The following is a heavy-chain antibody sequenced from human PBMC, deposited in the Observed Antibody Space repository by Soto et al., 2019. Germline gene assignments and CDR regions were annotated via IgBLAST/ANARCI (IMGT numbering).Heavy chain of an antibody. J-gene: IGHJ6*02. CDR1: GFTFSSSA. D-gene: IGHD2-15*01. CDR2: ISVSGGST. Sequence: GGSLRLSCTASGFTFSSSAMSWVRQAPGKGLEWVSSISVSGGSTYYADSVKGRLTISRDNSKNTLYLQMNSLRAEDTAVYYCAKPHPMSLWDKNVVVVGYYYAMDVWGQGTTVTVSS. CDR3: AKPHPMSLWDKNVVVVGYYYAMDV. V-gene: IGHV3-23*01.